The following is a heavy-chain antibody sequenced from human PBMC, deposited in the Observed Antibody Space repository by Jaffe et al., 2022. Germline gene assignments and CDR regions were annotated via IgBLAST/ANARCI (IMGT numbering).Heavy chain of an antibody. J-gene: IGHJ4*02. CDR1: GFSLSTSGVG. CDR2: IYWNDDK. CDR3: AHSPLEWSPYTFEGYYFDY. V-gene: IGHV2-5*01. D-gene: IGHD2-8*01. Sequence: QITLKESGPTLVKPTQTLTLTCTFSGFSLSTSGVGVGWIRQPPGKALEWLALIYWNDDKRYSPSLKSRLTITKDTSKNQVVLTMTNMDPVDTATYYCAHSPLEWSPYTFEGYYFDYWGQGTLVTVSS.